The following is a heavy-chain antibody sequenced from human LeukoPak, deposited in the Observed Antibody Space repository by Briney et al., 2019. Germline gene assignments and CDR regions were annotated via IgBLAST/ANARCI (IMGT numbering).Heavy chain of an antibody. CDR3: ARYSSSWYSFDY. D-gene: IGHD6-13*01. Sequence: SETLSLTCTVSGGSISSYYWSWIRQPPGKGLEWIGYIYYSGSTNYNPSLKSRVTISVDTSKNQFSLKLSSVTAADTAVYYCARYSSSWYSFDYWGQGTLVTVSS. CDR2: IYYSGST. V-gene: IGHV4-59*12. CDR1: GGSISSYY. J-gene: IGHJ4*02.